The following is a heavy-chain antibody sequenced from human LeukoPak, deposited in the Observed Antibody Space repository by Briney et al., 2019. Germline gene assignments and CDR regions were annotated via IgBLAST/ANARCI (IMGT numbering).Heavy chain of an antibody. CDR1: GGSFSGYY. J-gene: IGHJ4*02. Sequence: PSETLSLTCAVYGGSFSGYYWSWIRQPPGKGLEWIGEINHSGSTNYNPSLKSRVTISVDTSKNQFSLKLSSVTAADTAVYYCARQRPTLYYDILTGYYHIGALDYWGQGTLVTVSS. V-gene: IGHV4-34*01. D-gene: IGHD3-9*01. CDR3: ARQRPTLYYDILTGYYHIGALDY. CDR2: INHSGST.